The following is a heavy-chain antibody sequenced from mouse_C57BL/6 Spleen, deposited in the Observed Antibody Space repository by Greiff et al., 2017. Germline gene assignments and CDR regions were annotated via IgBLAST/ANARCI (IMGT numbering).Heavy chain of an antibody. CDR2: IDPSDSST. Sequence: QVQLQQPGAELVKPGASVKLSCKASGYTFTSYWMQWVKQRPGQGLEWIGEIDPSDSSTNYNQKFKGKATLTVDTSSSTAYMQLSSLTSEDSAVYYCAREAPFAYWGQGTLVTVSA. CDR1: GYTFTSYW. V-gene: IGHV1-50*01. J-gene: IGHJ3*01. CDR3: AREAPFAY.